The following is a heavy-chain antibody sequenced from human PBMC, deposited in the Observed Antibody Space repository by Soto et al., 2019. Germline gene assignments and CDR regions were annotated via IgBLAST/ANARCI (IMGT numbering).Heavy chain of an antibody. V-gene: IGHV2-5*02. D-gene: IGHD6-19*01. CDR3: AHGSGWLFDF. CDR1: GFSLTSNAVG. Sequence: QITLKESGPTLVKPTQTLTLTCTFSGFSLTSNAVGVGWFRQPPGKALEWLALIYWDDDNHYRPSLKSRLTFSKDTSKNQVVLIMTNMDPVDTATYYCAHGSGWLFDFWGQGTLVTVSS. J-gene: IGHJ4*02. CDR2: IYWDDDN.